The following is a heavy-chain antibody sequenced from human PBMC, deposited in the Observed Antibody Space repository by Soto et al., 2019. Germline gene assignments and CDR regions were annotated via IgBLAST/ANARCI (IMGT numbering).Heavy chain of an antibody. V-gene: IGHV4-31*03. J-gene: IGHJ6*02. CDR1: GGSISSGCDY. CDR3: ARVTTVTNVGYYYYGMDV. Sequence: SETLSLTSTVSGGSISSGCDYWSWIRQHPGKGLEWIGYIYYSGSTYYNPSLKSRVTISVDTSKNQFSLKLSSVTAADTAVYYCARVTTVTNVGYYYYGMDVWGQGTTVTVSS. CDR2: IYYSGST. D-gene: IGHD4-17*01.